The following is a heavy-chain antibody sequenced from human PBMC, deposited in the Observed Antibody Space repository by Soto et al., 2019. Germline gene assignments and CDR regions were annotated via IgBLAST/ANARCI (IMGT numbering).Heavy chain of an antibody. D-gene: IGHD6-13*01. Sequence: GGSLRLSCAASGFTFSSYSMNWVRQAPGKGLEWVSYISSSSSTIYYADSVKGRFTISRDNAKNSLYLQMNSLRDEDTAVYYCARGGLTGYSSSWHRYYYGMDVWGQGTTVTVSS. V-gene: IGHV3-48*02. CDR2: ISSSSSTI. CDR1: GFTFSSYS. CDR3: ARGGLTGYSSSWHRYYYGMDV. J-gene: IGHJ6*02.